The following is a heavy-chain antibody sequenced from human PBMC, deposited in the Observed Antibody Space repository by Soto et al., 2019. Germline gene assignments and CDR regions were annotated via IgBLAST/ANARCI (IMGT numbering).Heavy chain of an antibody. Sequence: ASVKVSCKASGYTFTSYCISWVRQAPGQGLEWMGWISAYNGNTNYAQKLQGRVTMTTDTSTSTAYMELRSLRSDDTAVYYCARDSGIAAAGTDWFDPWGQGTLVTVSS. CDR3: ARDSGIAAAGTDWFDP. J-gene: IGHJ5*02. CDR2: ISAYNGNT. D-gene: IGHD6-13*01. V-gene: IGHV1-18*01. CDR1: GYTFTSYC.